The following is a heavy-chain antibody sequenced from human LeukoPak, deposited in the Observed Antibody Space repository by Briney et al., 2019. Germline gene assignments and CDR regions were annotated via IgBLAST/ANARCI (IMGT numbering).Heavy chain of an antibody. Sequence: GGSLRLSSAASGFTFSSYGMHWVRQAPGKGLEWVAFIRYDGSNKYYADSVKGRFTISRDNSKNTLYLQMNSLRAEDTAVYYCAKDPGAYYYDSSGYPDYWGQGTLVTVSS. CDR2: IRYDGSNK. V-gene: IGHV3-30*02. CDR3: AKDPGAYYYDSSGYPDY. D-gene: IGHD3-22*01. CDR1: GFTFSSYG. J-gene: IGHJ4*02.